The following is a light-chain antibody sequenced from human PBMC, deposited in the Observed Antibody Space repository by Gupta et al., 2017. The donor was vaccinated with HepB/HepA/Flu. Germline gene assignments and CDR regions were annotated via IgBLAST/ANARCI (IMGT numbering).Light chain of an antibody. CDR3: QHCNTYALT. V-gene: IGKV1-9*01. CDR2: AAS. CDR1: QGISSY. J-gene: IGKJ1*01. Sequence: DIQLTQSPSFLSASVRDRVTITCRASQGISSYLAWYQQKPGKAPKLLIYAASTLQSGVPSRFSGSGSGTEFTLTISSLQPEDFATYYCQHCNTYALTFGQGTKVEI.